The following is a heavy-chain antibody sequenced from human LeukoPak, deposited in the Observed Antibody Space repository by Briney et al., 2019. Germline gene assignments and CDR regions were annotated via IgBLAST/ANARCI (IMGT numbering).Heavy chain of an antibody. CDR3: ARRRRSFERGPSNNWFDP. Sequence: PSETLSLTCTVSGGSISSSSYYWGWIRQPPGKGLEWIGSIYYSGSTYYNPSLKSRVTISVDTSKNQFSLKLSSVTAADTAVYYCARRRRSFERGPSNNWFDPWGQGTLVTVSS. V-gene: IGHV4-39*01. J-gene: IGHJ5*02. CDR1: GGSISSSSYY. D-gene: IGHD3-10*01. CDR2: IYYSGST.